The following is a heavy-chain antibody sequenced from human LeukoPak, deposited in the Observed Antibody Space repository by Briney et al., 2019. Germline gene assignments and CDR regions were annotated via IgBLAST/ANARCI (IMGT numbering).Heavy chain of an antibody. CDR2: ISSSSSYI. Sequence: PGGSLRLSCAASGFTFSSYSMNWVRQAPGKGLEWVSSISSSSSYIYYADSVKGRFTISRDNAKNSLYLQMNSLRAEDTAVYYCTTDGTTYCGGDCYSEDPGYWGQGTLVTVSS. CDR3: TTDGTTYCGGDCYSEDPGY. D-gene: IGHD2-21*02. CDR1: GFTFSSYS. J-gene: IGHJ4*02. V-gene: IGHV3-21*01.